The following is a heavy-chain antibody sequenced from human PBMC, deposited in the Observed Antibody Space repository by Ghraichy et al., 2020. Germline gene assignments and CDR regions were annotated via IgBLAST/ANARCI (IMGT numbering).Heavy chain of an antibody. CDR1: GFTFSSYA. V-gene: IGHV3-23*01. Sequence: GGSLRLSCAASGFTFSSYAMSWVRQAPGKGLEWVSAISGSGGSTYYADSVKGQFTISRDNSKNTLYLQMNSLRAEDTAVYYCAKSQYYYDSSGYPADYWGQGTLVTVSS. CDR3: AKSQYYYDSSGYPADY. CDR2: ISGSGGST. J-gene: IGHJ4*02. D-gene: IGHD3-22*01.